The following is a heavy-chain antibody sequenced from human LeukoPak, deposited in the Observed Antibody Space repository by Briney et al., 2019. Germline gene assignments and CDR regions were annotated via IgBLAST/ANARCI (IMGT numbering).Heavy chain of an antibody. D-gene: IGHD1-7*01. CDR3: ARSGTSASFDY. CDR2: IKKDGSEK. Sequence: GGSLRLSCAASGFTLSSYWMSWVRQAPGKGLEWVANIKKDGSEKWYVDSVEGRFTISRDHAKNSLYLQMNSLRVADTAVYYCARSGTSASFDYWGQGTLVTVSS. J-gene: IGHJ4*02. V-gene: IGHV3-7*01. CDR1: GFTLSSYW.